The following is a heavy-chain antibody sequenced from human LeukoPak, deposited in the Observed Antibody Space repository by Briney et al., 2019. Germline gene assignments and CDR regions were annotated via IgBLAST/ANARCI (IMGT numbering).Heavy chain of an antibody. J-gene: IGHJ4*02. CDR1: GFTFSSYG. D-gene: IGHD3-10*01. V-gene: IGHV3-30*18. CDR2: ISYDGSNK. Sequence: GGSLRLSCAASGFTFSSYGMHWVRQAPGKGLEWVAVISYDGSNKYYVDSVKGRFTISRDNSKNTLYLQMNSLRAEDTAVYYCAKDLLLWFGALMVDYWGQGTLVTVSS. CDR3: AKDLLLWFGALMVDY.